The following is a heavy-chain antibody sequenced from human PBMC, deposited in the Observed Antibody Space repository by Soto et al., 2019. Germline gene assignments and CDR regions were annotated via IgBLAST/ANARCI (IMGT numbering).Heavy chain of an antibody. J-gene: IGHJ4*02. D-gene: IGHD5-18*01. CDR2: ISFSSSTI. CDR1: GFTFSTYS. V-gene: IGHV3-48*02. Sequence: EVQLVESGGGLVQPGGSLRLSCAASGFTFSTYSMNWVRQAPGKGLEWVSYISFSSSTIFYADSVRGRFTISRDNAKNSLYLQMNTLRDEDTAVYYCARVPYTYGLLFYLDYWGQGTLVTVSS. CDR3: ARVPYTYGLLFYLDY.